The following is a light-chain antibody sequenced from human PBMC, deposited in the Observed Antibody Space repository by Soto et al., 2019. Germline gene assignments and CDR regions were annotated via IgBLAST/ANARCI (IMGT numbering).Light chain of an antibody. Sequence: EIVLTQSPGTLSLSPGERATLSCRASQSIARNSIAWYQQKPGRAPRLLSYAPSTMVTGIPDRFSGGGSGTDFTLTISGLELDDFALLHWQQDGGLPITFGGGNRVEIK. J-gene: IGKJ4*01. CDR3: QQDGGLPIT. V-gene: IGKV3-20*01. CDR1: QSIARNS. CDR2: APS.